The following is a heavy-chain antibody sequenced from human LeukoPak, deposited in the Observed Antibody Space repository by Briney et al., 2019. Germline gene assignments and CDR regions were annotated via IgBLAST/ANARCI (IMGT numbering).Heavy chain of an antibody. Sequence: PSETLSLTCTVSGGSISSYYWSWIRQPPGKGLEWIGYIYYSGSTNYNPSLKSRVTISVDTSKNQFSLKLSSVTAADTAVYYCASMARPRSPYYYDSSGYKAFDPWGQGTLVTVSS. CDR2: IYYSGST. CDR3: ASMARPRSPYYYDSSGYKAFDP. V-gene: IGHV4-59*12. J-gene: IGHJ5*02. D-gene: IGHD3-22*01. CDR1: GGSISSYY.